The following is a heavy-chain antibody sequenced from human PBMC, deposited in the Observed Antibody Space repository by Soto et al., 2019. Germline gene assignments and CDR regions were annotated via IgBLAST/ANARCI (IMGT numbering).Heavy chain of an antibody. CDR1: GFTFSSSA. CDR3: AKSSGWYGYNFDY. Sequence: PGGSLRLSCAASGFTFSSSAMNWVRQAPGKGLQWVSSVTGSGGDAFYTDSVRGRFTISRDNSKNTLYLQMNNLRAEDMAVYFCAKSSGWYGYNFDYWGQGALVTVSS. J-gene: IGHJ4*02. CDR2: VTGSGGDA. D-gene: IGHD6-19*01. V-gene: IGHV3-23*01.